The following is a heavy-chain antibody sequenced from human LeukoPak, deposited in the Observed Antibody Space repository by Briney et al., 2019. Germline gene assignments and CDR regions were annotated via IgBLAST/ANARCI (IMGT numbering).Heavy chain of an antibody. D-gene: IGHD3-16*01. V-gene: IGHV3-53*01. CDR1: GFSVSGTH. J-gene: IGHJ4*02. CDR2: MYTGGTT. CDR3: AKDEATSGGGLAS. Sequence: GGSLRLSCAASGFSVSGTHMSWVRQAPGKGLEWVSAMYTGGTTYYADSVQGRFTIYRDNSKNTLYLQMNSLRAEDTAVYYCAKDEATSGGGLASWGEGTLVSVSS.